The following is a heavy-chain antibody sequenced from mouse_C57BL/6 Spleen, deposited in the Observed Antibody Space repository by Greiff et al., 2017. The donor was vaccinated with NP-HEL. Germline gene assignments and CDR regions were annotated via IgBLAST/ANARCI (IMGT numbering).Heavy chain of an antibody. CDR3: ARGVEGYAMDY. Sequence: QVQLQQSGAELVRPGASVKLSCKASGYTFTDYYINWVKQRPGQGLEWIARIYPGSGNTYYNEKFKGKATLTAEKSSSTAYMQLSSLTSEDSAVYFCARGVEGYAMDYWGQGTSVTVSS. CDR1: GYTFTDYY. CDR2: IYPGSGNT. V-gene: IGHV1-76*01. J-gene: IGHJ4*01. D-gene: IGHD1-1*01.